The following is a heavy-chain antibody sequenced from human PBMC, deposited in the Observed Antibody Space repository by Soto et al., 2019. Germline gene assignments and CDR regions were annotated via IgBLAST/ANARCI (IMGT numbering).Heavy chain of an antibody. CDR1: GFTFSDYG. V-gene: IGHV3-30*18. Sequence: QVQLVESGGGVVQPGRSLRLSCAASGFTFSDYGMHWVRQVPGKGLEWVAVIGYDGSDKDYADSVKGRFTISRDNAKNMLYLQMNSLRVDDTDVYYCAKCMALVRVGAFDDWGQGTLVTVSP. D-gene: IGHD2-8*01. CDR3: AKCMALVRVGAFDD. J-gene: IGHJ4*02. CDR2: IGYDGSDK.